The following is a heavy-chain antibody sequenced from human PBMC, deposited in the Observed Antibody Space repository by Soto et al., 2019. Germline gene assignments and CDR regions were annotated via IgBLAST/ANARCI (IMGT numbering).Heavy chain of an antibody. Sequence: QEQLVESGGDVVQPGQSLRLSCVASGFSVSSYGIHWVRQGPGKSLEWVATTWHNEMNDFLAESLKGRFTITRDSPRNTISLQMVSLRVEDMTLYFCVRDRGTCTPARGPSSCRSRAFDLWGQGTRVTVFS. CDR2: TWHNEMND. CDR3: VRDRGTCTPARGPSSCRSRAFDL. CDR1: GFSVSSYG. D-gene: IGHD2-2*01. V-gene: IGHV3-33*01. J-gene: IGHJ3*01.